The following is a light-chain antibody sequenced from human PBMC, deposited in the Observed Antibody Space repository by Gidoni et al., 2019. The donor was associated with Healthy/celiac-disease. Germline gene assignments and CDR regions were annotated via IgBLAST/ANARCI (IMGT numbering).Light chain of an antibody. V-gene: IGKV1-39*01. Sequence: DIQMTQSPSSLSASVGDRVTITCRASQSISSYLNWYQQKPGKAPKLLIYAASSLQSRVPSRFSGSGSGTDFTLTISSLQPEDFATYYCQQSYSTLFLTFGGGTKVEIK. J-gene: IGKJ4*01. CDR3: QQSYSTLFLT. CDR2: AAS. CDR1: QSISSY.